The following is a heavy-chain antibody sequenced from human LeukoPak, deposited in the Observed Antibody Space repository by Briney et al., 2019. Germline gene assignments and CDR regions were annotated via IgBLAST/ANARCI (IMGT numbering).Heavy chain of an antibody. CDR3: AKIYCRSTSCHFDY. CDR1: GFTFSDHY. V-gene: IGHV3-72*01. CDR2: SRNKANSYTT. J-gene: IGHJ4*02. D-gene: IGHD2-2*01. Sequence: GGSLRLSCAASGFTFSDHYMDWVRQAPGKGLEWVGRSRNKANSYTTEYAASVKGRITISRDDSKKSLYLQMNSLRAEDTALYYCAKIYCRSTSCHFDYWGQGTLVTVSS.